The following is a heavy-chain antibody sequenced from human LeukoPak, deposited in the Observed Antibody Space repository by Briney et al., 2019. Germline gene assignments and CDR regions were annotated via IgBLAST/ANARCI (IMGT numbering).Heavy chain of an antibody. CDR1: GFTVSSNY. V-gene: IGHV3-53*01. CDR3: ARDFSRRWGGGMDV. D-gene: IGHD3-16*01. J-gene: IGHJ6*04. CDR2: IYSGGTT. Sequence: PGGSLRLSCAASGFTVSSNYMSWVRQAPGEGLEWVSVIYSGGTTYYADSVKGRFTISRDNSKNTLYLQMNSLRAEDTAVYYCARDFSRRWGGGMDVWGKGTTVTVSS.